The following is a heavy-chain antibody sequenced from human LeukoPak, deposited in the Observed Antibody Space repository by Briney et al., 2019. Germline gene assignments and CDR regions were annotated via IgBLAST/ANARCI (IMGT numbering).Heavy chain of an antibody. J-gene: IGHJ4*02. CDR1: GGSISSSSYY. D-gene: IGHD3-9*01. CDR3: ARGIWVLRYFDWPPAAVH. CDR2: IYYSGST. Sequence: PSETLSLTCTVSGGSISSSSYYWGWIRQPPGKGLEWIGSIYYSGSTYYNPSLKSRVTISVDTSKNQFSLKLSSVTAADTAVYYCARGIWVLRYFDWPPAAVHWGQGTLVTVSS. V-gene: IGHV4-39*07.